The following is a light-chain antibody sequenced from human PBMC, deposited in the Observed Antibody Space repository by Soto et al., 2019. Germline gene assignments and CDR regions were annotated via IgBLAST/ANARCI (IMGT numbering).Light chain of an antibody. J-gene: IGKJ3*01. Sequence: DIVMTQSPDSLAVSLGERATINCKSSQSVFYSSNNKHYLAWYQQKPGQPPKLLIYWASTRESGVPDRFSGSGSGTDFTLTSSSLQAEDVAVYYCQQYYSTPPTFGPGTKVDI. CDR3: QQYYSTPPT. CDR1: QSVFYSSNNKHY. V-gene: IGKV4-1*01. CDR2: WAS.